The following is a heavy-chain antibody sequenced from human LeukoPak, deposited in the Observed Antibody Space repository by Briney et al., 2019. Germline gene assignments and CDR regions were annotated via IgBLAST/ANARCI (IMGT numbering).Heavy chain of an antibody. CDR1: GFTFSTYW. CDR2: IHQDGNEE. V-gene: IGHV3-7*04. CDR3: ARGDKFSGDY. D-gene: IGHD2-15*01. J-gene: IGHJ4*02. Sequence: PGGSLRLSCAASGFTFSTYWMSWVRQAPGKGLEWVANIHQDGNEEYYVDSVKGRFAISRDNAKNSLYLQMNCLRAEDTAVYYCARGDKFSGDYWGQGTLVTVSS.